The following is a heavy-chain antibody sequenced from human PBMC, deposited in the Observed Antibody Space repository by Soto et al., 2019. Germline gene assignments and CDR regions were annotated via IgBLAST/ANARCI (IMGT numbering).Heavy chain of an antibody. V-gene: IGHV6-1*01. Sequence: PSQTLSLTCDISGDSVSSNSAAWNWIRQTPSRGLEWLGRTYYRSKWYSNYTISVKSRVTVNPDTFKNQFSLQLNSVTPEDTAVYYCARGSWDDVSGHYYMDVWGTGTTVTVSS. J-gene: IGHJ6*03. CDR3: ARGSWDDVSGHYYMDV. CDR1: GDSVSSNSAA. D-gene: IGHD1-1*01. CDR2: TYYRSKWYS.